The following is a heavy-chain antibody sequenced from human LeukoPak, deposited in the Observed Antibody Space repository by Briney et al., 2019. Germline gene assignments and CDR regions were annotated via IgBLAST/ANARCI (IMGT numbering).Heavy chain of an antibody. CDR1: GGSISSYY. CDR3: ARRRYYDGSGYLE. V-gene: IGHV4-59*04. D-gene: IGHD3-22*01. CDR2: IYYSGRT. Sequence: SETLSLTCTVSGGSISSYYWSWIRQPPGKGLEWIGTIYYSGRTYYSPSLKSRVTMSVDPSNNQFSLNLRSVTAADTALYYCARRRYYDGSGYLEWGQGTLLSVSS. J-gene: IGHJ1*01.